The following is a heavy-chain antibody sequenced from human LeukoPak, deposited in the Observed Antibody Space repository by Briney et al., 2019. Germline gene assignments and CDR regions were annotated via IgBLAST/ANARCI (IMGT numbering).Heavy chain of an antibody. J-gene: IGHJ5*02. V-gene: IGHV4-4*02. CDR1: VGSLNSTNC. Sequence: SETLSLTCAVSVGSLNSTNCGSWVRQAPGKGLEWMGEIYHSGTTSYNPSLKSRVSISVDKSKNQFSLKLNSVTAADTAVYFCARLYYYDSRGLSPFDPWGQGTLVTVSS. D-gene: IGHD3-22*01. CDR2: IYHSGTT. CDR3: ARLYYYDSRGLSPFDP.